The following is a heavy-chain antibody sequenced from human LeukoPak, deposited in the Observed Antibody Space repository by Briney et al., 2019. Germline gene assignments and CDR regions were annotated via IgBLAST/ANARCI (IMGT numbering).Heavy chain of an antibody. CDR2: ISGSGGST. CDR3: ARDAGYGYDRFDY. Sequence: HPGGSLRLSCAASGFTFSSYAMSWVRQAPGKGLEWVSAISGSGGSTYYADSVKGRFTISRDNAKNSLYLQMNSLRAEDTAVYYCARDAGYGYDRFDYWGQGTQVTVSS. CDR1: GFTFSSYA. V-gene: IGHV3-23*01. J-gene: IGHJ4*02. D-gene: IGHD5-18*01.